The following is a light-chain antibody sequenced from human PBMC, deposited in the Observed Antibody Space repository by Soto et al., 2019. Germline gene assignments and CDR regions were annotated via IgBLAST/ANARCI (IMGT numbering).Light chain of an antibody. V-gene: IGKV3-15*01. CDR2: GAS. CDR1: QSVSTM. CDR3: QQYKDWFSIT. J-gene: IGKJ5*01. Sequence: EIVMTQSPATLSVSPGETVTLSCRASQSVSTMSAWYQQRPGQAPRLLIYGASTRATGIPARFSGSGSGTEFTLTISSLQSEDFAVYFCQQYKDWFSITFGQGTRLEIK.